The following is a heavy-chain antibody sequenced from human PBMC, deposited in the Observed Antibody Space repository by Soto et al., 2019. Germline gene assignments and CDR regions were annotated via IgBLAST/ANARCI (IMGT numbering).Heavy chain of an antibody. V-gene: IGHV1-69*01. Sequence: QVQLVQSGAEVKKPGSSVKVSCKASGGTFSSYAISWVRQAPGQGLEWMGGFIPIFGTANYAQKFQGRVTITADESTSTAYMELSSLRSEDTAVYYCARAVGNYDFWSGSFHDAFDIWGQGTMVTVSS. CDR2: FIPIFGTA. CDR1: GGTFSSYA. CDR3: ARAVGNYDFWSGSFHDAFDI. D-gene: IGHD3-3*01. J-gene: IGHJ3*02.